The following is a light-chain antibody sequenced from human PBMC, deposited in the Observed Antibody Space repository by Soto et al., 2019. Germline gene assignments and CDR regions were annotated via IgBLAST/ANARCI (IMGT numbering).Light chain of an antibody. V-gene: IGKV3-20*01. J-gene: IGKJ1*01. CDR1: QSVSSSY. CDR3: QQYGSSPQRT. CDR2: GAS. Sequence: EIVLTQPPGTLSLSPGERATLSCRASQSVSSSYLAWYQQKPGQAPRLLIYGASSRATGIPDRFSGSGSGTDFTLTISRLEPEDFAVYYCQQYGSSPQRTFGQGTKVDIK.